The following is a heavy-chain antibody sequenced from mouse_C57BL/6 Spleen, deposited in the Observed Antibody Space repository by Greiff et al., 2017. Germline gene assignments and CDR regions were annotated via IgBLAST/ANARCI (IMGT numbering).Heavy chain of an antibody. Sequence: EVKLVESGGGLVKPGGSLKLSCAASGFTFSSYTMSWVRQTPEKRLEWVATISGGGGNTYYPDSVKGRFTISRDNAKNTLYLQMSSLRSEDTALYYCARSPFHYYAMDYWGQGTSVTVSS. J-gene: IGHJ4*01. CDR3: ARSPFHYYAMDY. V-gene: IGHV5-9*01. CDR1: GFTFSSYT. CDR2: ISGGGGNT.